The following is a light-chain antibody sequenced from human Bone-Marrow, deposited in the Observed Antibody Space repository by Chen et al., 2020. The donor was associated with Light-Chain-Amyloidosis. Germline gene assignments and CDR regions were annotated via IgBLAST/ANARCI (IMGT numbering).Light chain of an antibody. CDR3: AAWDGSLSGYV. J-gene: IGLJ1*01. CDR1: CSNIGINY. Sequence: QSVLTQPPSACGTAGQRVILPCSGACSNIGINYVYWYQPFPGAAPNLLTHRNNLRPSGVPDRFSASKSGPSAFLAISGLRSEDEADYYCAAWDGSLSGYVFGTGTKVIVL. CDR2: RNN. V-gene: IGLV1-47*01.